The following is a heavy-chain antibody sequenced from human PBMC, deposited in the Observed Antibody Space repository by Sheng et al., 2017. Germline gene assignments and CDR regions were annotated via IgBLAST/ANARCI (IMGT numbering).Heavy chain of an antibody. CDR2: IYHSGST. CDR1: GYSISSGYY. V-gene: IGHV4-38-2*01. CDR3: ARGVYYDFWSGYQLIYYFDY. D-gene: IGHD3-3*01. Sequence: QVQLQESGPGLVKPSETLSLTCAVSGYSISSGYYWGWIRQPPGKGLEWIGSIYHSGSTYYNPSLKSRVTISVDTSKNQFSLKLSSVTAADTAVYYCARGVYYDFWSGYQLIYYFDYWGQGTLVTVSS. J-gene: IGHJ4*02.